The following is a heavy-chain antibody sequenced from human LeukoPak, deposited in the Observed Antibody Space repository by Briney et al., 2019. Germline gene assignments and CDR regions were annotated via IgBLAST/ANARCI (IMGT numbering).Heavy chain of an antibody. CDR3: ARVLYYYDSSGYTPIDY. V-gene: IGHV1-18*04. CDR2: ISAYNGNT. CDR1: GYTFTSYY. J-gene: IGHJ4*02. D-gene: IGHD3-22*01. Sequence: ASVKVSCKASGYTFTSYYMHWVRQAPGQGLEWMGWISAYNGNTNYAQKLQGRVTMTTDTSTSTAYMELRSLRSDDTAVYYCARVLYYYDSSGYTPIDYWGQGTLVTVSS.